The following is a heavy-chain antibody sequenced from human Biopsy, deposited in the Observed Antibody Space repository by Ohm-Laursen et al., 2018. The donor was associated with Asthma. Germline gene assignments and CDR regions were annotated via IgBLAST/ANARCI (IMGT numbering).Heavy chain of an antibody. D-gene: IGHD5-24*01. J-gene: IGHJ4*02. CDR3: ARVKDGYNFDY. Sequence: QTLTLTCAVSGGSISSGGYSWSWIRHTPGKGLEWIGYIYHSGSTYYNPSLKRRVTISVDRSKNQFSLKLSCVTAADTAVYYCARVKDGYNFDYWGQGTLVTVSS. CDR2: IYHSGST. V-gene: IGHV4-30-2*01. CDR1: GGSISSGGYS.